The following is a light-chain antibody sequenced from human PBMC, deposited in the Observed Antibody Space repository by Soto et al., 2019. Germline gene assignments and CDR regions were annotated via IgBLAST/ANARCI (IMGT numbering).Light chain of an antibody. V-gene: IGKV3-20*01. J-gene: IGKJ5*01. CDR3: QQYGSSPPIT. CDR2: GAS. Sequence: EIVLTQSPGTLSLSPGERATLSCRASQSVSSSYLAWYQQKPDQAPRLLIYGASSRASGIPDRFSGSGSGTDFTLTISRLEPEDFAVYYCQQYGSSPPITFGQGTRLAIK. CDR1: QSVSSSY.